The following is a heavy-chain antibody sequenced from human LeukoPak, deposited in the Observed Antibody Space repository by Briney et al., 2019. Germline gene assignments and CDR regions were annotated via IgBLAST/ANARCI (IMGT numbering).Heavy chain of an antibody. Sequence: GGSLRLSCAASGFTFSNYAMSWARQAPGKGLEWVAIIKQDGSEKYYVDSVKGRFTISGDNAKNSLYLQMNSLRAEDTAVYYCARFGESYCGGDCYSGFMDVWGKGTTVTVSS. D-gene: IGHD2-21*01. CDR1: GFTFSNYA. CDR3: ARFGESYCGGDCYSGFMDV. CDR2: IKQDGSEK. J-gene: IGHJ6*04. V-gene: IGHV3-7*01.